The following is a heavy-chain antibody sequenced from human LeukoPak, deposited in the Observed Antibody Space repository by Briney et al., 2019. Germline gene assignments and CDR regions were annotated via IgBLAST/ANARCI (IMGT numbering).Heavy chain of an antibody. D-gene: IGHD3-22*01. CDR1: GGSISSYY. Sequence: SETLSLTCTVSGGSISSYYWSWIRQPPGKGLEWIGSIYYSGSTYYNPSLKSRVTISVDTSKNQFSLKLSSVTAADTAVYYCARMYYYDSSGYYYVGYFDYWGQGTLVTVSS. CDR3: ARMYYYDSSGYYYVGYFDY. CDR2: IYYSGST. V-gene: IGHV4-59*05. J-gene: IGHJ4*02.